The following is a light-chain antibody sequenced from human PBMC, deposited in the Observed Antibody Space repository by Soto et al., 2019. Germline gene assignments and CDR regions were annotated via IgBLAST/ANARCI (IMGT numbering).Light chain of an antibody. CDR3: SSYTSSSTRIV. CDR1: SSDVGGYNY. V-gene: IGLV2-14*01. Sequence: QSALTQSASVSGSPGQSITISCTGTSSDVGGYNYVSWYQQHPGKAPKLMIYEVSNRPSGVSNRFSGSKSGNTASLTISGLQAEDEADYYCSSYTSSSTRIVFGTGTKVTVL. J-gene: IGLJ1*01. CDR2: EVS.